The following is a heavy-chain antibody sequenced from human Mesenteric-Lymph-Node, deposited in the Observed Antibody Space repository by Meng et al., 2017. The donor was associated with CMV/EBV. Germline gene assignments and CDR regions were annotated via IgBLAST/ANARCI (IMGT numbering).Heavy chain of an antibody. CDR3: ARKQAVSSSSSFDY. Sequence: SETLSLTCTVSGGSISSSSYYWGWIRQPPGKGLEWIGSIYYSGSTYYNPSLKSRVTISVDTSKNQFSLKLSSVTAADTAVYYCARKQAVSSSSSFDYWGQGTLVTVSS. D-gene: IGHD6-6*01. CDR1: GGSISSSSYY. CDR2: IYYSGST. J-gene: IGHJ4*02. V-gene: IGHV4-39*01.